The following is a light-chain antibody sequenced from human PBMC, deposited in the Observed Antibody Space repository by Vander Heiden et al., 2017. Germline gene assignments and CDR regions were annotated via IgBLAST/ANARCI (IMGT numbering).Light chain of an antibody. J-gene: IGLJ2*01. CDR1: SSDVGGYNY. CDR3: CSSTNSSTTHVV. V-gene: IGLV2-14*01. CDR2: VVS. Sequence: QSALTQPASVSGSPGQSITISCTGTSSDVGGYNYVSWNHQHPGKAPNLMIFVVSNRLAGVANRCSGSTSGNTASTTTSALQAEDEADDYCCSSTNSSTTHVVFGGGTKLTVL.